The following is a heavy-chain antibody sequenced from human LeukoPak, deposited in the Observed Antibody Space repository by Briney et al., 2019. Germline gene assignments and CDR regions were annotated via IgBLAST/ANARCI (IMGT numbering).Heavy chain of an antibody. Sequence: PSETLSLTCTVSGGSISSHYWSWIRQPPGKGLEWIGYIYYSGSTNYNPSLKSRVTISVDTSKNQFSLKLSSVTAADTAVYYCARVVVVVPAAINFEGPWFDPWGQGTLVTVSS. CDR1: GGSISSHY. V-gene: IGHV4-59*11. CDR2: IYYSGST. D-gene: IGHD2-2*02. J-gene: IGHJ5*02. CDR3: ARVVVVVPAAINFEGPWFDP.